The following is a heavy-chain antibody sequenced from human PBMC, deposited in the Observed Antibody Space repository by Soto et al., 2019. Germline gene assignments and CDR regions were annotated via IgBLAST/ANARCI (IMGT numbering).Heavy chain of an antibody. V-gene: IGHV5-51*01. Sequence: ESLQISCQCSGYSFTSYWIGWVRQMPGKGLEWMGIIYPGDSDTRYSPSFQGQVTISADKSISTAYLQWSSLKASDTAMYYCARSYYDSTQDKWFDPWGQGTLVTVSS. CDR3: ARSYYDSTQDKWFDP. CDR1: GYSFTSYW. CDR2: IYPGDSDT. D-gene: IGHD3-22*01. J-gene: IGHJ5*02.